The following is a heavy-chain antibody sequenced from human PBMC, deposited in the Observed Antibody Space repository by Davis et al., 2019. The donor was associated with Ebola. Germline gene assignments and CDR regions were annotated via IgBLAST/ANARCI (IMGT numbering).Heavy chain of an antibody. J-gene: IGHJ4*02. Sequence: SETLSLTCTVSGASLSTTSYYWGWIRQPPGKGLEWIGNIYYSGATHYNPSLKSRGTISVDTSKSQFSLNLTSVTAADTAVYYCARVTPLITIFGVLMQPFDSWGQGTLVTVSS. CDR1: GASLSTTSYY. CDR3: ARVTPLITIFGVLMQPFDS. CDR2: IYYSGAT. V-gene: IGHV4-39*07. D-gene: IGHD3-3*01.